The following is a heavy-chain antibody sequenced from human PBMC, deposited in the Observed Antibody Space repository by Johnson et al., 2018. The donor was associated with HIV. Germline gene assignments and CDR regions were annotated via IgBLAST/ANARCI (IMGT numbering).Heavy chain of an antibody. D-gene: IGHD1-26*01. V-gene: IGHV3-53*01. J-gene: IGHJ3*02. CDR1: GLTVSSNY. CDR2: IYSGGNT. CDR3: ARGKWVDAFDI. Sequence: VQLVESGGGVVQPGRSLRLSCAASGLTVSSNYMNWVRQAPGKGLEWVSVIYSGGNTYYADSVKGRFSISRDNSKNTVYLQMNNLRAEDTAVYYCARGKWVDAFDILGQGTMVTVS.